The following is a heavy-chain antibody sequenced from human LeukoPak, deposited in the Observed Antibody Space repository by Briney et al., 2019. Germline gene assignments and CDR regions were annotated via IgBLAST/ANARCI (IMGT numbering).Heavy chain of an antibody. CDR2: LSNSGSS. V-gene: IGHV4-59*01. CDR1: GDSISSYY. CDR3: ARSRYYGLRSGYSGGFYSMDV. J-gene: IGHJ6*03. D-gene: IGHD3-3*01. Sequence: SETPSLTCRVTGDSISSYYWSWVRQAPGRGLEWIGYLSNSGSSTLNPSLKSRVTIWVEPPKNRFSLEVTSVTAADTAVYYCARSRYYGLRSGYSGGFYSMDVWGKGTTVIVS.